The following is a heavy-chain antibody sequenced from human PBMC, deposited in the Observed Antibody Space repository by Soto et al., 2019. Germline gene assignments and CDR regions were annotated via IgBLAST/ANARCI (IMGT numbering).Heavy chain of an antibody. J-gene: IGHJ5*02. CDR2: INAGNGNT. D-gene: IGHD3-16*01. Sequence: QVQLVQSGAEVKKPGASVKVSCKASGYTFTSSAMHWVRQAPGQWLEWMGWINAGNGNTKYSQKFQGRVTITRDTAASTAYMELSSLRSEDTAVYYCARGFRGGYADWFDPGGQGTLVTVSS. CDR3: ARGFRGGYADWFDP. V-gene: IGHV1-3*01. CDR1: GYTFTSSA.